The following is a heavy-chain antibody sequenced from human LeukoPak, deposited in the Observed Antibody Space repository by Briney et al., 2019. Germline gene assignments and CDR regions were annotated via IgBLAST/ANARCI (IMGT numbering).Heavy chain of an antibody. V-gene: IGHV4-59*08. Sequence: SETLSLTCSVSGGSISSLYWSWIRQPPGKGLEWIGYIYYTGSTNYNPSLRGRVAMFVDMSKNQFSLRLSSVTAADAAVYYCARHRAYSSSSPFDYWGQGTLVTVSS. D-gene: IGHD6-6*01. CDR2: IYYTGST. CDR3: ARHRAYSSSSPFDY. CDR1: GGSISSLY. J-gene: IGHJ4*02.